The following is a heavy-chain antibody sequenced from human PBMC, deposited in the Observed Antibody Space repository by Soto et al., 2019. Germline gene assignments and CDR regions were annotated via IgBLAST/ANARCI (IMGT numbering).Heavy chain of an antibody. J-gene: IGHJ4*02. V-gene: IGHV4-61*08. CDR2: IYYSGFT. Sequence: SETLSLTCTVSGGSISSSDYYWGWIRQPPGKGPEWIGYIYYSGFTNYNPSLKSRVTISVDTSKNQISLKLSSVTAADTAVYYCARDQGIAVAVFDYWGPGTLVTVSS. CDR1: GGSISSSDYY. CDR3: ARDQGIAVAVFDY. D-gene: IGHD6-19*01.